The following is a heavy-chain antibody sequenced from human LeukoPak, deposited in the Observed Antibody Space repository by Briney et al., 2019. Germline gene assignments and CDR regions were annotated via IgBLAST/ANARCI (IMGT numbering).Heavy chain of an antibody. CDR2: INWTGGST. V-gene: IGHV3-20*04. J-gene: IGHJ4*02. CDR3: ARVYYHDSSGYIDY. Sequence: TGGSLRLSCAASGFTFDDSGMSWVRQAPGKGLEWVSGINWTGGSTGYADSVKGRFTTSRDNAKNTLYLQMNSLRAEDTAVYYCARVYYHDSSGYIDYWGQGTLVTVSS. CDR1: GFTFDDSG. D-gene: IGHD3-22*01.